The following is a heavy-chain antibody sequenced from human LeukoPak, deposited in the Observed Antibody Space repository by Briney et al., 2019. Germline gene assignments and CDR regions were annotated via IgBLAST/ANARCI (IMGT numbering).Heavy chain of an antibody. CDR2: ISRSGAET. Sequence: GGSLRLSCAASGSTFGSYAMRWVRQAPGKGLGWVSVISRSGAETYHADSVRGRFTFSRDNAKNTLYLQMNSLRAEDTAVYYCAKKSPDSSGNPAYDWGQGTLVTVSS. D-gene: IGHD4-23*01. V-gene: IGHV3-23*01. CDR3: AKKSPDSSGNPAYD. CDR1: GSTFGSYA. J-gene: IGHJ4*02.